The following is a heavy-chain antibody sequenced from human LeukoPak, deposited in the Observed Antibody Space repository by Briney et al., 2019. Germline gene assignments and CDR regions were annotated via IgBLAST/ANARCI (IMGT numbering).Heavy chain of an antibody. CDR1: GSTFSDYY. Sequence: GGSLRISCAASGSTFSDYYMSWIRQAPGKGLEWVSYISSSGSTLYYADSVKGRFTISRDNAKNSLYLQMDSLRAEDTAVYYCARIPSTDYYGSGSGYYGMDVWGQGNTVTVSS. CDR3: ARIPSTDYYGSGSGYYGMDV. CDR2: ISSSGSTL. V-gene: IGHV3-11*01. J-gene: IGHJ6*02. D-gene: IGHD3-10*01.